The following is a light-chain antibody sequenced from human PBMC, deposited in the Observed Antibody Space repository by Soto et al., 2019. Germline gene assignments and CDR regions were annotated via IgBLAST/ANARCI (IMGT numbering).Light chain of an antibody. CDR3: QQSYRTPT. CDR2: AAS. Sequence: DIRGTKYPPLLTESVADRVTITCRASQSISTYLNWYQQKLGKAPKLLIYAASSLQSGVPSRFSGSGSGTDFTLTISSLQPEDFATYYCQQSYRTPTFGQGTRLEI. V-gene: IGKV1-39*01. CDR1: QSISTY. J-gene: IGKJ5*01.